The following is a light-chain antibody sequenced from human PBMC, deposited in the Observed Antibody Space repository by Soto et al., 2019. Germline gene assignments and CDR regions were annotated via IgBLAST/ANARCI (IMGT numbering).Light chain of an antibody. CDR1: SSNIGNNY. Sequence: SVLTQPPSVSAAPGQKVTISCSGSSSNIGNNYVSWYQQPPGTAPKLLIYDNNKRPSGIPDRFSGSKSGTSATLGITGLQTGDEADYYCGTWDSSLSAEVFGGGTKVTVL. V-gene: IGLV1-51*01. CDR2: DNN. CDR3: GTWDSSLSAEV. J-gene: IGLJ2*01.